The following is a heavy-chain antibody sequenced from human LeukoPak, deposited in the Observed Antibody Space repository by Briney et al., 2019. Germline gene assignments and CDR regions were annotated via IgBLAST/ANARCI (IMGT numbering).Heavy chain of an antibody. J-gene: IGHJ4*02. V-gene: IGHV3-21*01. D-gene: IGHD3-9*01. Sequence: GGSLRLSCAASGFTFSYYNMNWVRQAPGKGLQWVSSISSSSSYIYYADSMKGRFTISRDNAKNLLYLQMNSLRAEDTAVYYCAREWYFDWHPFDYWGQGTLVTVSS. CDR1: GFTFSYYN. CDR3: AREWYFDWHPFDY. CDR2: ISSSSSYI.